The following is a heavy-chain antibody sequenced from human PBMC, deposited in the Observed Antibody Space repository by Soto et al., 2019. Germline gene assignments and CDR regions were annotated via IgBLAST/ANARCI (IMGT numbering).Heavy chain of an antibody. J-gene: IGHJ4*02. V-gene: IGHV3-23*01. CDR1: GFTFSSYA. CDR3: VKDTYYYDSSGYYIFDY. Sequence: GGSLRLSCAASGFTFSSYAMSWVRQAPGKGLEWVSAISGSGGSTYYADSVKGRFTISRDSSKNTLYLQMNSLRAEDTAVYYCVKDTYYYDSSGYYIFDYWGQGTLVTVSS. CDR2: ISGSGGST. D-gene: IGHD3-22*01.